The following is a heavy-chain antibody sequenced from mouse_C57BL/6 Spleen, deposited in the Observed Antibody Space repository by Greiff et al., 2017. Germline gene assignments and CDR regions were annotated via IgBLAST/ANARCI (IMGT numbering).Heavy chain of an antibody. J-gene: IGHJ2*01. CDR1: GYAFSSSW. CDR3: ARGYYGSSPDY. Sequence: VQLMESGPELVKPGASVKISCKASGYAFSSSWMNWVKQRPGKGLEWIGRIYPGDGDTNYNEKFKGKATLTADKSSSTAYMQLSSLTSEDSAVYFCARGYYGSSPDYWGQGTTLTVSS. CDR2: IYPGDGDT. V-gene: IGHV1-82*01. D-gene: IGHD1-1*01.